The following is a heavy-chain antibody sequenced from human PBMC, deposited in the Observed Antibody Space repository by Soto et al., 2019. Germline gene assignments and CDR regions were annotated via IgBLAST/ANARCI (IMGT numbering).Heavy chain of an antibody. D-gene: IGHD1-7*01. Sequence: PSETLSLTCTVSGGSISSYYWSWIRQPPGKGLEWIGYIYYSGSTNYNPSFKSRVTISVDTSKNQFSLKLSSVTAADTAVYYCAREGLTGTIGLYYYYGMDVWGQGTTVTVS. CDR3: AREGLTGTIGLYYYYGMDV. CDR2: IYYSGST. CDR1: GGSISSYY. J-gene: IGHJ6*02. V-gene: IGHV4-59*01.